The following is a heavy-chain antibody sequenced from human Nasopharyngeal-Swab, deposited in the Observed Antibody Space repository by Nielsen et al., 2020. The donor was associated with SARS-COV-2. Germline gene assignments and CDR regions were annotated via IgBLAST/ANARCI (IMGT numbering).Heavy chain of an antibody. V-gene: IGHV3-33*01. Sequence: GGSLRLSCAASGFSFSTYGMHWVRQSPDKGLEWLTNIWYDGSNKYYADSVKGRFTVSRDNSKNTLFLEMDSLRAEDTAVYYCARGSSAHAFDVWGQGTEVTVSS. CDR3: ARGSSAHAFDV. CDR1: GFSFSTYG. D-gene: IGHD3-10*01. J-gene: IGHJ3*01. CDR2: IWYDGSNK.